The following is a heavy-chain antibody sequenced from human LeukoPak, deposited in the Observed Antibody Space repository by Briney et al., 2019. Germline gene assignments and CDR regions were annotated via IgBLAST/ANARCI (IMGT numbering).Heavy chain of an antibody. CDR1: GFTFSSYG. CDR3: AKSPYYYDSSGRYFDY. J-gene: IGHJ4*02. V-gene: IGHV3-30*18. CDR2: ISYDGSNK. D-gene: IGHD3-22*01. Sequence: GGSLRLSCAASGFTFSSYGMHWVRQAPGKGLEWVAVISYDGSNKYYADSVKGRFTISRDNSKNTLYLQMNSLRAEDTALYYCAKSPYYYDSSGRYFDYWGQGTLVTVSS.